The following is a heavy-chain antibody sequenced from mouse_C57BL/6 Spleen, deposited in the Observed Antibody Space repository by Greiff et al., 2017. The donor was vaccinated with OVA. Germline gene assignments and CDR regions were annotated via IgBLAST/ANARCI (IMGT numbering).Heavy chain of an antibody. CDR2: IWSGGST. CDR1: GFSLPSYG. Sequence: VRLGESGPGLVQPSQSLSITCTVSGFSLPSYGLHWFRQSPGMGLEWLGVIWSGGSTDYDTAFISRLSISKDNSKSQVCFKMNSLQADDTTIYYCDRIPFAYWGQGTLVTVSA. CDR3: DRIPFAY. D-gene: IGHD5-1-1*01. J-gene: IGHJ3*01. V-gene: IGHV2-2*01.